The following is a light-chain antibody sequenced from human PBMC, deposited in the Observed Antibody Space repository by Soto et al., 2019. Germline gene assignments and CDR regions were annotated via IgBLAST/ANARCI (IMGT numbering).Light chain of an antibody. CDR1: QSVSSSY. J-gene: IGKJ4*01. CDR2: GAS. Sequence: EIVFTQSPCTLSLSPGERTTLSCRASQSVSSSYLAWYQQKAGQAPRLLIYGASSRATGIPDRFSGSGSGTDFTLTISRLDPEDFAVYYCQQYSSSPLTFGEGTKVDIK. CDR3: QQYSSSPLT. V-gene: IGKV3-20*01.